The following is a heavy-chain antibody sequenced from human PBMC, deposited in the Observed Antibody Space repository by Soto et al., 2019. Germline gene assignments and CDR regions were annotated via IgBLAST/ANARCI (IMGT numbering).Heavy chain of an antibody. CDR2: IYHSGST. V-gene: IGHV4-30-2*01. Sequence: PSVILSLTCAVSGGSISSGGYSWSWIRQPPGKGLEWIGYIYHSGSTYYNPSLKSRVTISVDRSKNQFSLKLSSVTAADTAVYYCARVPGPWGQGTLVTVPQ. CDR1: GGSISSGGYS. CDR3: ARVPGP. J-gene: IGHJ5*02. D-gene: IGHD7-27*01.